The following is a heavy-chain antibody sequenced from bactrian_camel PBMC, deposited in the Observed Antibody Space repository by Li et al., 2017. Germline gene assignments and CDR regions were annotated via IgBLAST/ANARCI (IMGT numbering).Heavy chain of an antibody. CDR2: INTGGGRT. D-gene: IGHD6*01. CDR1: GLTDSHNC. Sequence: VQLVESGGGSVQAGGSLRLSCAASGLTDSHNCMGWFRQAPGKEREGVAAINTGGGRTTYADSVKGRFTISRDNAKNTVYLQMNNLKPEDTAIYYCARRTVAFYGTICQLGLDFQYTTWGQGTQVTVS. V-gene: IGHV3S40*01. CDR3: ARRTVAFYGTICQLGLDFQYTT. J-gene: IGHJ4*01.